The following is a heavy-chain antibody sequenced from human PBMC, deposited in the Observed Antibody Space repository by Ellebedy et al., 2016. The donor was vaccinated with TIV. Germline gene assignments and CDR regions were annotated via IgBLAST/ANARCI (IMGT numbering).Heavy chain of an antibody. CDR3: AKDPRSTYCTSTNCYLSDYFDY. CDR2: ISYDESNK. Sequence: GESLKISCAASGFTFSTYGMHWVRQAPGKGLEWVAVISYDESNKYYADSVKGRFTISRDNPKNTLYLQMNSLRADDTAVYYCAKDPRSTYCTSTNCYLSDYFDYWGQGTLVTVSS. V-gene: IGHV3-30*18. CDR1: GFTFSTYG. J-gene: IGHJ4*02. D-gene: IGHD2-2*01.